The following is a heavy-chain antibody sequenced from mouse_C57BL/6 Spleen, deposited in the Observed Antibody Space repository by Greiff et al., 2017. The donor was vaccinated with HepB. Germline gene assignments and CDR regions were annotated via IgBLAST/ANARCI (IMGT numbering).Heavy chain of an antibody. CDR1: GYTFTSYG. Sequence: QVHVKQSGAELARPGASVKLSCKASGYTFTSYGISWVQQRTGQGLEWIGEIYPRSGNTYYNEKFKGKATLTADKSSSTAYMELRSLTSEDSAVYFGAREGTTVVAYWYFDVWGTGTTVTVSS. J-gene: IGHJ1*03. CDR3: AREGTTVVAYWYFDV. D-gene: IGHD1-1*01. CDR2: IYPRSGNT. V-gene: IGHV1-81*01.